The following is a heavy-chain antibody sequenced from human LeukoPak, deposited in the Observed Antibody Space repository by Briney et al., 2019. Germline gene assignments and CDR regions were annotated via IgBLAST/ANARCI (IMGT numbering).Heavy chain of an antibody. D-gene: IGHD5-18*01. CDR2: IIPIFGTA. V-gene: IGHV1-69*13. Sequence: SVKVSCKSSGGTFSRYAISWVRQAPGQGLEWMGGIIPIFGTANYAQKFQGRVAITADESTSTAYMELSSLRSEDTAVYYCARGGRGYSYGYFDYWGQGTLVTVSS. J-gene: IGHJ4*02. CDR1: GGTFSRYA. CDR3: ARGGRGYSYGYFDY.